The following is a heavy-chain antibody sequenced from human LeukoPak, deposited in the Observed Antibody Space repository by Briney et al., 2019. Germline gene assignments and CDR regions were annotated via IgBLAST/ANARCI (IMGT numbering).Heavy chain of an antibody. J-gene: IGHJ4*02. CDR3: ARMYDPIDY. Sequence: SETLSLTCTVSGGSISSGSYYWSWIRQPAGKGLEWIGRIYTSGSTNYNPSLKSRVTISVDTSKNQFSLKLSSVTAADTAVYYCARMYDPIDYWGQGTLVTVSS. D-gene: IGHD3-3*01. CDR1: GGSISSGSYY. V-gene: IGHV4-61*02. CDR2: IYTSGST.